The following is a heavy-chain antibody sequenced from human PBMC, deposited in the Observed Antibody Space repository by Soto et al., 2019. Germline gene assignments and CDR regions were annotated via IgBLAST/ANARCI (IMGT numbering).Heavy chain of an antibody. V-gene: IGHV4-39*01. CDR1: GGSISSSSYY. Sequence: SETLSLTCTVSGGSISSSSYYWGWIRQPPGKGLEWIGSIYYSGSTYYNPSLKSRVTISVDTSKNQFSLKLSSVTAADTAVYYCARPRIAAAGTGGNWFDPWGQGTLVTVSS. D-gene: IGHD6-13*01. CDR2: IYYSGST. J-gene: IGHJ5*02. CDR3: ARPRIAAAGTGGNWFDP.